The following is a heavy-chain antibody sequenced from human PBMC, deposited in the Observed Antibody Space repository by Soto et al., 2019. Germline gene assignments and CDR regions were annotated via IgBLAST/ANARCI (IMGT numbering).Heavy chain of an antibody. CDR3: AKAGGYGNYDCYGMYV. V-gene: IGHV3-30*18. Sequence: VQLVESGGGVVQPGRSLRLSCAASGFTFSSYGMHWVRQAPGKGLEWVAVISYDGSNKYYADSVKGQFTIARDNSKNTRYLKRNSLRSEDTAVYYWAKAGGYGNYDCYGMYVWGQGTTVTFPS. D-gene: IGHD1-1*01. J-gene: IGHJ6*02. CDR2: ISYDGSNK. CDR1: GFTFSSYG.